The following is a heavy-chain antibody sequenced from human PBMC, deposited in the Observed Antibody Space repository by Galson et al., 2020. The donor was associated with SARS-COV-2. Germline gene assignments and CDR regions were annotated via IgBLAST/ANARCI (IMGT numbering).Heavy chain of an antibody. J-gene: IGHJ6*03. Sequence: GGSLRLSCAASGFPFSNFGMYWVRQASGKGLEWVSFIRYDGVNRNYADSVKGRFTISRDNSKNALYLQMNSLRTEDTAVYYCVRDGVAFNTFSHYYYMDVWGKGTTVSVSS. CDR1: GFPFSNFG. D-gene: IGHD2-2*02. CDR2: IRYDGVNR. CDR3: VRDGVAFNTFSHYYYMDV. V-gene: IGHV3-30*02.